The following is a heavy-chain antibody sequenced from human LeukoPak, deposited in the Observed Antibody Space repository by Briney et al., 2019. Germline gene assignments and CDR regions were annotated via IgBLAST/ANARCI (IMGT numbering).Heavy chain of an antibody. Sequence: EASVKVSCKVSGYTLTGLSMHWVRQAPGKGLEWMGGFDPEDGETIYAQKFQGRVTMTEDTSTDTAYMELSSLRSEDTAVYYCATGGENYDYVWGSYRPLDYWGQGTLVTVSS. J-gene: IGHJ4*02. CDR3: ATGGENYDYVWGSYRPLDY. CDR1: GYTLTGLS. D-gene: IGHD3-16*02. CDR2: FDPEDGET. V-gene: IGHV1-24*01.